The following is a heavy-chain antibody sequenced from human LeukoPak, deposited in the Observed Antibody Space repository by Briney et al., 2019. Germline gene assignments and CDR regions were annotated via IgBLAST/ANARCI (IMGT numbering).Heavy chain of an antibody. CDR3: ARHGGYYYDSSGYELPFDY. V-gene: IGHV3-11*04. Sequence: PGGSLRLSCAASGFTFSDYYMSWIRQAPGKGLEWVSYISSSGSTIYYADSVKGRFTISRDNAKNSLYLQMNSLRAEDTAVYYCARHGGYYYDSSGYELPFDYWGQGTLVTVSS. CDR1: GFTFSDYY. CDR2: ISSSGSTI. D-gene: IGHD3-22*01. J-gene: IGHJ4*02.